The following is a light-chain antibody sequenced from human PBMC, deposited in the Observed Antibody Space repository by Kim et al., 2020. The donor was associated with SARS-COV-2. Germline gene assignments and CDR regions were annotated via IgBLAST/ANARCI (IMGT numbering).Light chain of an antibody. CDR3: CSYAGSYFYV. CDR1: SSDVGGYNY. V-gene: IGLV2-11*01. J-gene: IGLJ1*01. CDR2: DVS. Sequence: GQSVTISCTGTSSDVGGYNYDSWYQQHPGKAPKRMIYDVSKRPSGVPDRFSGCKSGNTASLTISGLQAEDEADYYCCSYAGSYFYVFGTGTKVTVL.